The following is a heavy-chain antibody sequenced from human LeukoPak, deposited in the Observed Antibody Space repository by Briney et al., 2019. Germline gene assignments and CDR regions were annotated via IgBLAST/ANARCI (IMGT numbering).Heavy chain of an antibody. V-gene: IGHV3-23*01. D-gene: IGHD6-19*01. CDR1: GFTFSSYA. Sequence: GGSLTLSCAASGFTFSSYAMSSVRQAPGKGLEWVSAISGSGGSTYYADSVKGRFTISRDNSKNTLYLQMNSLRAEDTAVYYCAKGGQWLVEGRLDYWGQGTLVTVSS. J-gene: IGHJ4*02. CDR2: ISGSGGST. CDR3: AKGGQWLVEGRLDY.